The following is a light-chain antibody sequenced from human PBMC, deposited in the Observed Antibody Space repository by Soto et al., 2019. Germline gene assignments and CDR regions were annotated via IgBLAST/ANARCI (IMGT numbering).Light chain of an antibody. CDR3: SSYTSSSTVI. J-gene: IGLJ2*01. Sequence: QSALTQPASVSGSPGQSITISCTGSSNDVGGYNYVSWYQQHPGKAPKLMIYDVSNRPSGVSNRFSGSKSGNTASLTISGRQAEDEADYYCSSYTSSSTVIFGGGTKVTVL. V-gene: IGLV2-14*03. CDR2: DVS. CDR1: SNDVGGYNY.